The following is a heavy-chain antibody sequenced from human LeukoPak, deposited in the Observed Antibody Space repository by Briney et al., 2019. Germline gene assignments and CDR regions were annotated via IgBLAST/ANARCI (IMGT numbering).Heavy chain of an antibody. Sequence: GGSLRLSCTVSGFDVNTYYMTWVRQAPGKGLEWVSVISSGGSEYYADSVKGTFTISRDDSKNTLYLEMKSLTADDSGTYYCTSEGSWDGVYRYGLDVWGQGTTVIVPS. CDR2: ISSGGSE. CDR3: TSEGSWDGVYRYGLDV. J-gene: IGHJ6*02. V-gene: IGHV3-66*01. CDR1: GFDVNTYY. D-gene: IGHD1-26*01.